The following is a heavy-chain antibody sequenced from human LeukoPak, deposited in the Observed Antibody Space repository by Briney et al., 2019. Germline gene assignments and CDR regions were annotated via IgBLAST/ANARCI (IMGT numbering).Heavy chain of an antibody. J-gene: IGHJ6*02. CDR1: GGSISSYY. CDR2: IYYSGST. Sequence: PSETLSLTCTVSGGSISSYYWSWIRQPPGKGLEWIGYIYYSGSTNYNPSLKSRVTISVDTSKNQFSLKLSSVTAADTAVYYCARGVCTNGVCYKYYYYGMDVWGQGTTVTVSS. D-gene: IGHD2-8*01. CDR3: ARGVCTNGVCYKYYYYGMDV. V-gene: IGHV4-59*08.